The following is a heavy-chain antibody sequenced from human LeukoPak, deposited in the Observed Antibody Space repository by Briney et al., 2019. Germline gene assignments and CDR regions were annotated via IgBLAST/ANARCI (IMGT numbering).Heavy chain of an antibody. Sequence: PSETLSLTCSVSGGSISSSSYYWGWIRQPPGKGLEWIGSIYYSGRTYYNPSLKSRVTISVDTSKNQFSLKLSSVTAADTAVYYCARSCLIVDIVATIRARLGGNAFDIWGQGTMVTVSS. D-gene: IGHD5-12*01. V-gene: IGHV4-39*07. CDR1: GGSISSSSYY. CDR3: ARSCLIVDIVATIRARLGGNAFDI. J-gene: IGHJ3*02. CDR2: IYYSGRT.